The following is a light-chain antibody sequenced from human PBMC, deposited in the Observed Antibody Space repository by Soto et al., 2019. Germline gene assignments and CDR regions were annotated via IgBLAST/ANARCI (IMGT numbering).Light chain of an antibody. CDR3: ATWDSSLSEVV. CDR1: RSNIGNDY. V-gene: IGLV1-51*01. J-gene: IGLJ2*01. Sequence: QSVLTQSPSVSAAPGQKVTISCAGSRSNIGNDYVSWYQLVPGRAPKLLIYDNNKRPSGIPDRFSGSKSGTSATLGITGLQTGYEADYYCATWDSSLSEVVFGGGTKLTVL. CDR2: DNN.